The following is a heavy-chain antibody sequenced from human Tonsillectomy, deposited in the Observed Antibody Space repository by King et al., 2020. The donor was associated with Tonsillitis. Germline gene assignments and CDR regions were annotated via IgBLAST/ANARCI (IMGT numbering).Heavy chain of an antibody. D-gene: IGHD4-17*01. CDR3: ARQGGDYLDFDY. Sequence: VQLQESGPGLVKPSETLSLTCTVSGGSISSYYWGWIRQPPGKGLEWIGSIYDSGSTNCNPSLKSRVIISVDTSKNQFSLKLSSVTAADTAVYYCARQGGDYLDFDYWGQGTLVTVSS. J-gene: IGHJ4*02. CDR1: GGSISSYY. CDR2: IYDSGST. V-gene: IGHV4-59*08.